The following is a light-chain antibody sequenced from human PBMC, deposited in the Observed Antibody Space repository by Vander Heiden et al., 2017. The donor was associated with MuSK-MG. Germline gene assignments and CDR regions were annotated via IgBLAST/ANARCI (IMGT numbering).Light chain of an antibody. CDR3: QQYGNSPNT. V-gene: IGKV3-20*01. CDR2: GAS. Sequence: ETVLTQSPGTLSLSPGERATVSCRASQSVSSNYLAWYQQKPGQAPSLLVYGASSRATGIPDRFSGSGSGTDFTLTISRLEPEDFAVYYCQQYGNSPNTFGQGTKLEI. J-gene: IGKJ2*01. CDR1: QSVSSNY.